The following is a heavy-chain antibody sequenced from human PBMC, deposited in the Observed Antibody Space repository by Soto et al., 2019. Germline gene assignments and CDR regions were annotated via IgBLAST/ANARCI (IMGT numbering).Heavy chain of an antibody. J-gene: IGHJ4*02. Sequence: SQALATPCSISGVRVSHNSVARNWARQSPSRGLEWLGRTYYRSKWHYDYAPSVRSRITINPDTYKNHFSLQLNSVSPEDAAVYYCARTLRGRGVKYFDFWGQGTLVTVSS. V-gene: IGHV6-1*01. CDR3: ARTLRGRGVKYFDF. CDR2: TYYRSKWHY. D-gene: IGHD3-10*01. CDR1: GVRVSHNSVA.